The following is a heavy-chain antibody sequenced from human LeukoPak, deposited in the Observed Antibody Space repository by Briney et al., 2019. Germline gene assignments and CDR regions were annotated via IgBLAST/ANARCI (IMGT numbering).Heavy chain of an antibody. CDR2: LNPNTGGT. CDR1: GYPFTKYY. J-gene: IGHJ5*02. V-gene: IGHV1-2*02. Sequence: ASVKVSCKASGYPFTKYYIHWVRQAPGHGLQWMGWLNPNTGGTRYARSFEGRVTMTRDTSIDTAYMDLSGLTSDDTATYYCAKSLAGTTAFWWFDPWGQGTVVTVSS. D-gene: IGHD1-7*01. CDR3: AKSLAGTTAFWWFDP.